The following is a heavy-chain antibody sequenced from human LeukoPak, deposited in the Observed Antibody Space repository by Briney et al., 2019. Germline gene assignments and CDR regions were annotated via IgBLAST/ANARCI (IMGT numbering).Heavy chain of an antibody. D-gene: IGHD2-15*01. J-gene: IGHJ4*02. CDR1: GFTFSSYG. CDR3: AKEGEYCSGGSCYRGFDY. CDR2: IWYDGSNK. V-gene: IGHV3-33*06. Sequence: PGRSLRLSCAASGFTFSSYGMHWVRQPPGKGLEWVAVIWYDGSNKYYADSVKGRFTISRDNSKNTLYLQMNSLRAEDTAVYYCAKEGEYCSGGSCYRGFDYWGQGTLVTVSS.